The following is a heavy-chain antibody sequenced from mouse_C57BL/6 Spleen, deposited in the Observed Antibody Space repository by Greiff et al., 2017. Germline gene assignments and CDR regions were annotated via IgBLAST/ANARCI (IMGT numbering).Heavy chain of an antibody. D-gene: IGHD2-2*01. Sequence: EVKLQESGGGLVQPGGSLSLSCAASGFTFTDYYMSWVRQPPGKALEWLGFIRNKANGYTTEYSASVKGRFTISRDNSQSILYLQMNALRAEDSATYYCARYGYDGLYYYAMDYWGQGTSVTVSS. J-gene: IGHJ4*01. V-gene: IGHV7-3*01. CDR1: GFTFTDYY. CDR3: ARYGYDGLYYYAMDY. CDR2: IRNKANGYTT.